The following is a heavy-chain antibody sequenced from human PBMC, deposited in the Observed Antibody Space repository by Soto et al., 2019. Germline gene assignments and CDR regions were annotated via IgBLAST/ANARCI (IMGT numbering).Heavy chain of an antibody. J-gene: IGHJ6*02. CDR3: ARDGRYYYDSSGYYPHYYYYYGMDV. Sequence: PGGSLRLSCGASGFTFSSYAVHWVRQAPGKGLEWVAVISYDGSNKYYADSVKGRFTISRDNSKNTLYLQMNSLRAEDTAVYYCARDGRYYYDSSGYYPHYYYYYGMDVWGQGTTVTVSS. V-gene: IGHV3-30-3*01. D-gene: IGHD3-22*01. CDR2: ISYDGSNK. CDR1: GFTFSSYA.